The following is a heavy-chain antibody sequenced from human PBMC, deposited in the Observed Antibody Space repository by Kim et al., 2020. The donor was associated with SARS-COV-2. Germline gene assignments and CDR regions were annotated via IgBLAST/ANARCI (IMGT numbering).Heavy chain of an antibody. CDR2: IVGSGGST. V-gene: IGHV3-23*01. CDR3: AKKRGVYGDYAGAFDI. CDR1: GFSLSSYA. J-gene: IGHJ3*02. D-gene: IGHD4-17*01. Sequence: GGSLRLSCAASGFSLSSYAMSWVRQTPGKGLEWVSAIVGSGGSTYYADSVKGRFTVSRDNSKNTLYLQMNSLRADDTAIYYCAKKRGVYGDYAGAFDIWGQGTMVTVSS.